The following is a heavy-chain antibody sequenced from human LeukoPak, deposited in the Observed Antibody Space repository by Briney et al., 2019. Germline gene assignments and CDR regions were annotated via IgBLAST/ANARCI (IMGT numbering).Heavy chain of an antibody. J-gene: IGHJ4*02. V-gene: IGHV1-3*01. CDR1: GYTFTSYA. D-gene: IGHD6-19*01. CDR2: INAGNGNT. CDR3: ARVRGGWFPLDY. Sequence: ASVKVSCKASGYTFTSYAMNWVRQAPGQRLEWMGWINAGNGNTKYSQKFQGRVNITRDTSASTAYMELSSLRSEDTAVYYCARVRGGWFPLDYWGQGTLVTVSS.